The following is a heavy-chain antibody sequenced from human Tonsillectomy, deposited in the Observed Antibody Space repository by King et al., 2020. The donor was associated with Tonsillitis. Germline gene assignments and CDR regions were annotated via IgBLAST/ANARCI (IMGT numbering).Heavy chain of an antibody. CDR2: IRYDGSDQ. CDR3: AKDQVGVGSALLAAADTN. CDR1: GFTFSSYG. D-gene: IGHD6-13*01. J-gene: IGHJ4*02. V-gene: IGHV3-30*02. Sequence: EQLVQSGGGVVQPGGSLRLSCAASGFTFSSYGMHWVRQAPGKGLDWVAFIRYDGSDQYYADSVKGRFTISRDNSKHTLYLQMNRLRVDDTAVYYCAKDQVGVGSALLAAADTNWGQGTLVTVSS.